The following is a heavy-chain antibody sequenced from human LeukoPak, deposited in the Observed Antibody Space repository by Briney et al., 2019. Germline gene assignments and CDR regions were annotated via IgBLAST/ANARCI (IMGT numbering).Heavy chain of an antibody. J-gene: IGHJ4*02. CDR2: IYYSGST. CDR1: GGSISNYY. Sequence: PSETLSLTCTVSGGSISNYYWSWIRQPPGKGLEWIGYIYYSGSTNYNPSLKSRVTISVDTSKNQFSLKLSSVTAADTAVYYCASSPPADTAMDYYFDYWGQGTLVTVSS. D-gene: IGHD5-18*01. CDR3: ASSPPADTAMDYYFDY. V-gene: IGHV4-59*01.